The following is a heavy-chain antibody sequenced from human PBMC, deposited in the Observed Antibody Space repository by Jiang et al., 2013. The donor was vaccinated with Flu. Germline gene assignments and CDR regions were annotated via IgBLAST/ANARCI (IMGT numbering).Heavy chain of an antibody. D-gene: IGHD6-19*01. CDR3: AREDGGMYSSFDY. Sequence: GAEVKKPGASVKVSCKASGYTFTGYYMHWVRQAPGQGLEWMGWINPNSGGTNYAQKFQGWVTMTRDTSISTAYMELSRLRSDDTAVYYCAREDGGMYSSFDYWGQGTLVTVSS. CDR1: GYTFTGYY. V-gene: IGHV1-2*04. CDR2: INPNSGGT. J-gene: IGHJ4*02.